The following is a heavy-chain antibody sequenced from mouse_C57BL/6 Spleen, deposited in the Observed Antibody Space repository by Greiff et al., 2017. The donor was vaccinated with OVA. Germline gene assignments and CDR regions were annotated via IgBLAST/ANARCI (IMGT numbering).Heavy chain of an antibody. Sequence: VQLQQSGPELVKPGASVKISCKASGYAFSSSWMNWVKQRPGKGLEWIGRIYPGDGDTNYNGKFKGKATLTADKSSSTAYMQRSSLTSEDSAVYCCARSTAQSTDYWGQGTTLTVSS. V-gene: IGHV1-82*01. D-gene: IGHD3-2*02. CDR3: ARSTAQSTDY. CDR1: GYAFSSSW. J-gene: IGHJ2*01. CDR2: IYPGDGDT.